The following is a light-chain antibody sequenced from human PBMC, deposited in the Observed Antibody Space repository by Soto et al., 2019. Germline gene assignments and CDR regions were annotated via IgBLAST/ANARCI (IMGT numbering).Light chain of an antibody. CDR3: KQYNTYSK. CDR2: DAS. CDR1: QNIRNW. J-gene: IGKJ5*01. V-gene: IGKV1-5*01. Sequence: DIQMTHSPSTLSASVVYSVTSTFRSSQNIRNWLAWYQQKPGKAPNPLIYDASSLKSGVPARFSGSGSGTEFTLTISSLQPDDFATYYCKQYNTYSKFGQGTRLEIK.